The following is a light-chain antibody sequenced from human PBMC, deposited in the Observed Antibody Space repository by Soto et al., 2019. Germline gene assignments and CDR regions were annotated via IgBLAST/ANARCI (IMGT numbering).Light chain of an antibody. CDR1: QSISSW. V-gene: IGKV1-5*03. Sequence: DIQMTQSPYTLSASVGDRVTITCRASQSISSWLAWYQQKPGKAPNLLIYKASRLESGVPSRFSGSGSGTEFTLTISSLKPDDFATYYCQQYNSYSQTFGQGTKVEIK. CDR2: KAS. CDR3: QQYNSYSQT. J-gene: IGKJ1*01.